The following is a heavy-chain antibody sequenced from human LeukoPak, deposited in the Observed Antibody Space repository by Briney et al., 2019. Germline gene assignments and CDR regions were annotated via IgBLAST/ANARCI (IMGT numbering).Heavy chain of an antibody. CDR1: GFNFSSFG. CDR2: ISFIIST. J-gene: IGHJ3*02. CDR3: AKGTSSLNYDAFDI. V-gene: IGHV3-23*01. Sequence: GGSLRLSCAASGFNFSSFGVNWVRQGPGNGLEWVSGISFIISTWSADSVKGRFTISRDNSKNTVYLQMNSLRDDDTAVYYCAKGTSSLNYDAFDIWGQGTLVTVSS. D-gene: IGHD6-19*01.